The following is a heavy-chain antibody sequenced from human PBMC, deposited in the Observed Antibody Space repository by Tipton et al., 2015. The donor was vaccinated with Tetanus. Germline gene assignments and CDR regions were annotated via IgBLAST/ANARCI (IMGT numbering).Heavy chain of an antibody. J-gene: IGHJ4*02. CDR2: ISFDGAEN. Sequence: SLRLSCVGSGFTFGHHALHWVRQAPGKGLEWVAVISFDGAENYSADSVKGRLTMSRDNSKNTMNFQLNNLTPEDTAVYYCARSASPFDYWGQGTLVTVSS. CDR3: ARSASPFDY. V-gene: IGHV3-30*01. CDR1: GFTFGHHA.